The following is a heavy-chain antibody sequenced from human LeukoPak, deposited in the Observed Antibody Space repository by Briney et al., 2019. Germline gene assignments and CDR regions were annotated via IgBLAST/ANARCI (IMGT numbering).Heavy chain of an antibody. J-gene: IGHJ4*01. Sequence: GGSLRLSCAASGFAVSSHYMTWVRQAPGKGLEWVSITDVDGTTYYADSAKDRFTISRDNPKNTLFLQMNSLRAEDTAVYYCACYIAIVPHWGQRTQVTVSS. V-gene: IGHV3-53*01. CDR1: GFAVSSHY. CDR2: TDVDGTT. D-gene: IGHD2/OR15-2a*01. CDR3: ACYIAIVPH.